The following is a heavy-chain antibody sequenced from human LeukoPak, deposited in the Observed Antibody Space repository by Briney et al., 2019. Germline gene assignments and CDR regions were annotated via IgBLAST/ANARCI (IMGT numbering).Heavy chain of an antibody. CDR1: GFTFSNYA. CDR3: AKLPIFGVVAPNDY. CDR2: ISGSGGST. D-gene: IGHD3-3*01. J-gene: IGHJ4*02. Sequence: PGGSLRLSCAASGFTFSNYAMSWVRQAPGKGLEWVSAISGSGGSTYYADSVKGRFTISRDNSKNTLYLQMNSLRAEDTAVYYCAKLPIFGVVAPNDYWGQGTLVTVSS. V-gene: IGHV3-23*01.